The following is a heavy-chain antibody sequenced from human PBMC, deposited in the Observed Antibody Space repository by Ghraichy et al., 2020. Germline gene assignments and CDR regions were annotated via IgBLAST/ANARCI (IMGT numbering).Heavy chain of an antibody. CDR3: ARATNPNYYSYYAMDV. V-gene: IGHV4-61*01. Sequence: GSLRLSCSVSSGSVSSGSYFWSWIRQPPGKGLEWIGHIYYRGRTDYNPSLKSRLTISVDTSKNQFSLKLTSVTTADTAVYYCARATNPNYYSYYAMDVWGQGTTVTVSS. J-gene: IGHJ6*02. D-gene: IGHD2-8*01. CDR1: SGSVSSGSYF. CDR2: IYYRGRT.